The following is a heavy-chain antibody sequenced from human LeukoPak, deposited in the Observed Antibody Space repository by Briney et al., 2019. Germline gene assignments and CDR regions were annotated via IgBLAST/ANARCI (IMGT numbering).Heavy chain of an antibody. CDR3: ARDRLPNEDIVVVPTE. J-gene: IGHJ4*02. CDR2: ISAYNGNT. V-gene: IGHV1-18*01. CDR1: GYTFTSYG. D-gene: IGHD2-2*01. Sequence: GASVKVSCKASGYTFTSYGISWARQAPGQGLEWMGWISAYNGNTNYAQKLQGRVTMTTDTSTSTAYMELRSLRSDDTAVYYCARDRLPNEDIVVVPTEWGQGTLVTVSS.